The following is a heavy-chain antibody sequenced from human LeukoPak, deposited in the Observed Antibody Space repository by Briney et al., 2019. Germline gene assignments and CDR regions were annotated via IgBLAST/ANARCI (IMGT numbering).Heavy chain of an antibody. CDR2: INPSGGST. V-gene: IGHV1-46*01. CDR3: ARETVLLWSPSQYYYYYGMDV. J-gene: IGHJ6*02. CDR1: GYTFTSYY. Sequence: ASVKVSCKASGYTFTSYYMHWVRQAPGQGPEWMGIINPSGGSTSYAQKFQGRVTMTRDTSTSTVYMELSSLRSEDTAVYYCARETVLLWSPSQYYYYYGMDVWGQGTTVTVSS. D-gene: IGHD3-10*01.